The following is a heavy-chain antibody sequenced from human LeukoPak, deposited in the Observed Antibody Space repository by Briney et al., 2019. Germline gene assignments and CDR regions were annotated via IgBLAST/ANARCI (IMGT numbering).Heavy chain of an antibody. CDR1: GGSFSGYY. Sequence: PWETLSLTCAVYGGSFSGYYWSWIRQPPGKGLEWVGEINHSGSTNYNPSLKSRVTISVDTSKNQFSLKLSSVTAADTAVYYCASQKFDYWGQGTLVTVSS. CDR2: INHSGST. V-gene: IGHV4-34*01. J-gene: IGHJ4*02. CDR3: ASQKFDY.